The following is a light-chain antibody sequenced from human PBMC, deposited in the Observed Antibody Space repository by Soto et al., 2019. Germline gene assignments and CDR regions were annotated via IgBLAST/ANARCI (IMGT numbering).Light chain of an antibody. V-gene: IGKV3-15*01. CDR2: GAS. J-gene: IGKJ1*01. Sequence: EIVLTQSPGTLSVSPGGRATLSCRASQSVTTDLAWYQQRPGQAPRLLIYGASTRATGIPARFSGSGSGTAFTLTISSLQSEDFAVYYCQQYNNGPTFGQGTKVDIK. CDR3: QQYNNGPT. CDR1: QSVTTD.